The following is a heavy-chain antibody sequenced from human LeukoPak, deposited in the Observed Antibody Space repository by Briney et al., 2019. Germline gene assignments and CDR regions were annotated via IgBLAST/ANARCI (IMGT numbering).Heavy chain of an antibody. D-gene: IGHD3-9*01. J-gene: IGHJ3*02. CDR2: INHSGST. CDR1: GGSFSGYY. CDR3: ARGYYDILTGYFDAFDI. V-gene: IGHV4-34*01. Sequence: SETLSLTCAVYGGSFSGYYWSWIRQPPGKGLEWIGEINHSGSTNYNPSLKSRVTISVDTSKNQFSLKLSSVTAADMAVYYCARGYYDILTGYFDAFDIWGQGTMVTVSS.